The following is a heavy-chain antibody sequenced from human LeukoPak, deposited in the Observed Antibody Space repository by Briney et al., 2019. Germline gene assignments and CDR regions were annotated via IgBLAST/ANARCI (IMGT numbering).Heavy chain of an antibody. CDR2: IYYNGST. Sequence: SETLSLTCTVSGGSISSGDYYWSWLRQPPGKGLEWIGYIYYNGSTYYNPSLKSRVTISVDTSKDQFSLELSSVNAADTAVYYCARGERYSYGLWGQGTLVTVSS. V-gene: IGHV4-30-4*01. D-gene: IGHD5-18*01. CDR3: ARGERYSYGL. J-gene: IGHJ4*02. CDR1: GGSISSGDYY.